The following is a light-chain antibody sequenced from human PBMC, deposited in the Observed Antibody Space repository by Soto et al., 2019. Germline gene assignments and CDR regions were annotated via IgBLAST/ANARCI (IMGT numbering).Light chain of an antibody. CDR1: QTINRIY. CDR3: QHYGTSAWA. V-gene: IGKV3-20*01. Sequence: EIVVSQPPGTLSLSPGERATLSCRSSQTINRIYFACYEQRPGQAPRRLSYSASSRATGIRDRFSGSGSGTDFNLTISRLVREDFAVYESQHYGTSAWAFGPRSNVEI. J-gene: IGKJ3*01. CDR2: SAS.